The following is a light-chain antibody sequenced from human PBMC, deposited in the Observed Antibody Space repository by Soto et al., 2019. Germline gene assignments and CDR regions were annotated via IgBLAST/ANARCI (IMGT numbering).Light chain of an antibody. CDR2: DVS. CDR1: SSDVGGYNY. Sequence: QSALTQPASVSGSPGQSITISCTGTSSDVGGYNYVSWYQQHPGKAPKLMIYDVSNRPSGVSNRFSGSKSGNTASLTISGLQAEDAADYYCSSYTSSSTLTSYVFGTGTKVTVL. V-gene: IGLV2-14*01. J-gene: IGLJ1*01. CDR3: SSYTSSSTLTSYV.